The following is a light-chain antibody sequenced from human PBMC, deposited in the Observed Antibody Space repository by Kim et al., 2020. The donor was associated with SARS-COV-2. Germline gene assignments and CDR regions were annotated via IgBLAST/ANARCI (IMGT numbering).Light chain of an antibody. Sequence: QSALTQPASVSGSPGQSITISCTGTISDIYYYDYVSWYQQHPGKAPQLLIYDVSTRPSGLSYRFSGSKSGHTASLTISGLQPEYEATYYCSSYTTSSTLVFGGGTQLTAL. V-gene: IGLV2-14*03. CDR2: DVS. CDR3: SSYTTSSTLV. CDR1: ISDIYYYDY. J-gene: IGLJ7*02.